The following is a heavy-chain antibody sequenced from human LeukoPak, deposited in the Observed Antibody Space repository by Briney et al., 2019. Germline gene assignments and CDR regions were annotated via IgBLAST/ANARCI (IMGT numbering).Heavy chain of an antibody. CDR1: GFTFSGYS. Sequence: GGSLRLSCAASGFTFSGYSMNWVRQAPGKGLEWVSSISSSSSYIYYADSVKGRFTISRDNAKNSLYLQMNSLRAEDTAVYYCARDYIVVVTATQSRYNWFDPWGQGTLVTVSS. V-gene: IGHV3-21*01. J-gene: IGHJ5*02. CDR3: ARDYIVVVTATQSRYNWFDP. D-gene: IGHD2-21*02. CDR2: ISSSSSYI.